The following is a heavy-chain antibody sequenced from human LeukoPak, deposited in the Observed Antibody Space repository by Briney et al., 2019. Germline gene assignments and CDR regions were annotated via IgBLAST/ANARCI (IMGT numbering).Heavy chain of an antibody. V-gene: IGHV4-59*12. CDR1: GGSISSYY. J-gene: IGHJ4*02. Sequence: SETLSLTCTVSGGSISSYYWSWIRQPPGKGLEWIGYIYYSGSTNYNPSLKSRVTISVDTSKNQFSLKLSSVTAADTAVYYCARLSSSWRHFDYWGQGTLVTVSS. CDR2: IYYSGST. D-gene: IGHD6-13*01. CDR3: ARLSSSWRHFDY.